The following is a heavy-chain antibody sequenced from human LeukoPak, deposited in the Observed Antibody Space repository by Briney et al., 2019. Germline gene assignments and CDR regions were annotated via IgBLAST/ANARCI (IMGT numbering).Heavy chain of an antibody. V-gene: IGHV3-48*01. CDR2: ISGSSGII. Sequence: GGSLRLSCAASGFTFNTYTMNWVRQAPGKGLEWVSYISGSSGIIDYADSVRGRFTISRDNAKNSLYLQMNSLRAEDTAVYYCARAMDVWGQGTTVTVSS. CDR3: ARAMDV. J-gene: IGHJ6*02. CDR1: GFTFNTYT.